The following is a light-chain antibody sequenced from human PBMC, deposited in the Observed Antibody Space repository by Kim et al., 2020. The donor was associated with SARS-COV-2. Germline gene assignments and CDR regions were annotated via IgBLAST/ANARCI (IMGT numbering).Light chain of an antibody. CDR3: QQYDNLPYT. Sequence: DIQMTQSPSSLSASVGDRVTITCQASQDSSNYLNWYQQKPGKAPKLLIYDASNLETGVPSRFSGSGSGTDFTFTISSLQPEDIATYYCQQYDNLPYTFGQGTKLAI. V-gene: IGKV1-33*01. CDR2: DAS. J-gene: IGKJ2*01. CDR1: QDSSNY.